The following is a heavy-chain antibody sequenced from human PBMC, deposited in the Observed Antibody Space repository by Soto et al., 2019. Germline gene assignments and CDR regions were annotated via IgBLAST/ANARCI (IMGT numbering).Heavy chain of an antibody. Sequence: GGSLRLSCAASGFTFSSYGMHWVRQAPGKGLEWVAVISYDGSNKYYADSVKGRFTISRDNSKNTLYLQMNSLRAEDTAVYYCAKDGVSYEVAYFDYWGQGTLVTVSS. J-gene: IGHJ4*02. CDR2: ISYDGSNK. CDR3: AKDGVSYEVAYFDY. CDR1: GFTFSSYG. D-gene: IGHD1-26*01. V-gene: IGHV3-30*18.